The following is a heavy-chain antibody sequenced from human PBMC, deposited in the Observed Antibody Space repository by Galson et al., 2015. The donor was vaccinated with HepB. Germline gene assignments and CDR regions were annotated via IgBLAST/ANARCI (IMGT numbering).Heavy chain of an antibody. D-gene: IGHD5-12*01. CDR3: VLTYTSGFFWFDP. V-gene: IGHV3-23*01. CDR1: GFTFRSYA. Sequence: SLRLSCAASGFTFRSYAMSWVRQAPGKGLEWVSAISGSGGSTSHADSVKGRFTISRDNSKNTLYLQMNSLRAEDTAVYHCVLTYTSGFFWFDPWGQGTLVTASS. J-gene: IGHJ5*02. CDR2: ISGSGGST.